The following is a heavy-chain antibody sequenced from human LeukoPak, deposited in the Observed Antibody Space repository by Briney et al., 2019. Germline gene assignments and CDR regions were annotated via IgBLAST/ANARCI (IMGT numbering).Heavy chain of an antibody. D-gene: IGHD6-13*01. Sequence: SQTLSLTCAISGDSVSSNSAAWNWIRQSPSRGLEWLGSIYYRSKWYNDYAVSVKSRITINPDTSKNQFSLQLNSVTPEDTAVYYCARGLAAAGTVYWYFDLWGRGTLVTVSS. CDR1: GDSVSSNSAA. V-gene: IGHV6-1*01. CDR2: IYYRSKWYN. CDR3: ARGLAAAGTVYWYFDL. J-gene: IGHJ2*01.